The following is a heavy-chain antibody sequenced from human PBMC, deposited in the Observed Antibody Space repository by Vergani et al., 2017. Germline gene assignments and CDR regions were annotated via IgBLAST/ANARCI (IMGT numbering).Heavy chain of an antibody. D-gene: IGHD3-22*01. CDR1: GFTFSDYY. CDR3: ARDQIAYGLFGY. V-gene: IGHV4-31*02. CDR2: IYYSGST. Sequence: QVQLVESGGGLVKPGGSLRLSCAASGFTFSDYYMSWIRQAPGKGLEWIGYIYYSGSTYYNPSLKCRVTISVDTSKNQFSLKLRSVTAAVTAVYYCARDQIAYGLFGYWGQGTLVTVSS. J-gene: IGHJ4*02.